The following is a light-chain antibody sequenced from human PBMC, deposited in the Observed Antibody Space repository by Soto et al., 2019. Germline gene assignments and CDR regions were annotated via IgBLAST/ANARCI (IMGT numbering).Light chain of an antibody. Sequence: ERVMTQSPAILSVSPGERATLSCRASQRVTNNLAWYQQKPGQPPKLLIYGAFTRATGVPARFSGSVSGTEFTLTISSLQSEDFAVYYCQQYDNWPLWTFGQGTKVDIK. CDR2: GAF. V-gene: IGKV3-15*01. CDR3: QQYDNWPLWT. J-gene: IGKJ1*01. CDR1: QRVTNN.